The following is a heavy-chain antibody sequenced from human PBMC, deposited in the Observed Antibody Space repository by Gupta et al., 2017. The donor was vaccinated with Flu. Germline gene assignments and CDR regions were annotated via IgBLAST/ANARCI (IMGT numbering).Heavy chain of an antibody. Sequence: QVQLVQSGAEVKKPGSSVKVSCKASGGIFSSYAISWVRQAPGQGLEWMGGIIPMFGTTNYAQKFQGRVTITADKSTTTAYMDLSSLRSEDTAVYYCARNYYGTGSYWSDAFDKWGHGTMVTVS. CDR3: ARNYYGTGSYWSDAFDK. CDR2: IIPMFGTT. CDR1: GGIFSSYA. V-gene: IGHV1-69*06. J-gene: IGHJ3*02. D-gene: IGHD3-10*01.